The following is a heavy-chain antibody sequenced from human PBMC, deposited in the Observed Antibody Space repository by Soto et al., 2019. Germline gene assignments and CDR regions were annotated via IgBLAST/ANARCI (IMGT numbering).Heavy chain of an antibody. CDR2: ITTSSTYI. CDR3: ARDQDYYDLHSHAMDX. CDR1: GFTFSAHG. J-gene: IGHJ6*02. D-gene: IGHD3-22*01. Sequence: PGGSLRLSCAASGFTFSAHGMHWVRQAPGKDLEWVASITTSSTYIYHADSVKVRFTISIDNAKNSLYLQMNSLRAEDTAAYYRARDQDYYDLHSHAMDXWGQGTTVTVSX. V-gene: IGHV3-21*01.